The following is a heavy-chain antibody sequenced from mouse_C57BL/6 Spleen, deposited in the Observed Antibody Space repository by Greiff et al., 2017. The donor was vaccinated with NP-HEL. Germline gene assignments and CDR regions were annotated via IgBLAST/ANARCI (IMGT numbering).Heavy chain of an antibody. J-gene: IGHJ1*03. CDR2: ISYSGST. CDR1: GYSITSGYD. V-gene: IGHV3-1*01. D-gene: IGHD2-4*01. Sequence: EVKLQESGPGMVKPSQSLSLTCTVPGYSITSGYDWHWIRHFPGNKLEWMGYISYSGSTNYNPSLKSRISITHDTSKNHFFLKLNSVTTEDTATYYCARAPYDYSWYFDVWGTGTTVTVSS. CDR3: ARAPYDYSWYFDV.